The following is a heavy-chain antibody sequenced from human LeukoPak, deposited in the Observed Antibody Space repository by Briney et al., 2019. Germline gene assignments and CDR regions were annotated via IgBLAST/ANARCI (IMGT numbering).Heavy chain of an antibody. V-gene: IGHV1-2*06. D-gene: IGHD6-13*01. Sequence: ASVKVSXKASGYTFTGYHIHWVRQAPGQGLKWMGRINPYSGDTNFAQKFHGRVTMTRDTSITTAYMDLSSLTPDDTAVYFCARDQGSLTRSWYTGYWGQGTQVTVSS. CDR2: INPYSGDT. CDR1: GYTFTGYH. J-gene: IGHJ4*02. CDR3: ARDQGSLTRSWYTGY.